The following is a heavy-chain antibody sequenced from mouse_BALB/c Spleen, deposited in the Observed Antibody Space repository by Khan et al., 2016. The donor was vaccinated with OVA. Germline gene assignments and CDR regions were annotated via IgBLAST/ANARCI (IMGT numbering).Heavy chain of an antibody. CDR2: INTYTGEA. D-gene: IGHD2-1*01. CDR1: GYTFTDYA. CDR3: ARSQGNCLLDL. J-gene: IGHJ2*01. Sequence: QLVQSGPELKKPGETVRISCKASGYTFTDYAVNWVKQAPGKGLMWMGWINTYTGEATYADEFKGRFAFSLETSASTAHLQIYNLKNEDMATYFCARSQGNCLLDLWGQGTTLTVSS. V-gene: IGHV9-1*02.